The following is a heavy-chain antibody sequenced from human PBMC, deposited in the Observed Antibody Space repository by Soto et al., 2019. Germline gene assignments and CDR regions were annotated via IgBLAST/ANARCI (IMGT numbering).Heavy chain of an antibody. CDR3: ASRDRYDSSGYYDDAFDI. Sequence: SETLSLTCTVSGGSVSSGSYYWSWIRQPPGKGLEWIGYIYYSGSTNYNPSLKSRVTISVDTSKNQFSLKLSSVTAADTAVYYCASRDRYDSSGYYDDAFDIWGQGTMVTVSS. J-gene: IGHJ3*02. CDR1: GGSVSSGSYY. D-gene: IGHD3-22*01. V-gene: IGHV4-61*01. CDR2: IYYSGST.